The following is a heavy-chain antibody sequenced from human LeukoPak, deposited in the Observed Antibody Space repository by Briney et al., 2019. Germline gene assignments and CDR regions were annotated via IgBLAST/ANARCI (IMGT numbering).Heavy chain of an antibody. J-gene: IGHJ4*02. CDR2: INSDGSST. Sequence: PGGSLRLSCAASGFSFSSYWMHWVRQAPGKGLVWVSRINSDGSSTAYADSVRGRFTISRDNAKNTLYLQMSSLRAEDTAVYYCARGDDIAALLPLWYWGQGTLVTVSS. CDR1: GFSFSSYW. V-gene: IGHV3-74*01. D-gene: IGHD5-12*01. CDR3: ARGDDIAALLPLWY.